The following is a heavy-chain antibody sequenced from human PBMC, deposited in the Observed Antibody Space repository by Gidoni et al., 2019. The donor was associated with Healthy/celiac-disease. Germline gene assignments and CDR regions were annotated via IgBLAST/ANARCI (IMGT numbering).Heavy chain of an antibody. Sequence: QLQLQESGPGLVKPSETLSLTCTVSGGSISSSSYYWGWIRQPPGKGLEWIGSIYYSGSTYYNPSLKSRVTISVDTSKNQFSLKLSSVTAADTAVYYCARQDSILDTAMVEYFQHWGQGTLVTVSS. J-gene: IGHJ1*01. D-gene: IGHD5-18*01. CDR3: ARQDSILDTAMVEYFQH. CDR1: GGSISSSSYY. CDR2: IYYSGST. V-gene: IGHV4-39*01.